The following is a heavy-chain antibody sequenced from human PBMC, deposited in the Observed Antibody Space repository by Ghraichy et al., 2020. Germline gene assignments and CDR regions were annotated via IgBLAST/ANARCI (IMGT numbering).Heavy chain of an antibody. D-gene: IGHD3-22*01. V-gene: IGHV3-48*01. CDR2: ISSSGSVL. CDR3: ARDDSNGYLFDY. CDR1: GFSFSTHN. Sequence: GGSLRLSCAVSGFSFSTHNMNWVRQAPGKGLEWLSYISSSGSVLYYADSVKGRFTISRDTAKNSLYLQMNSLRAEDTAMYYCARDDSNGYLFDYWGQGTLFTVSA. J-gene: IGHJ4*02.